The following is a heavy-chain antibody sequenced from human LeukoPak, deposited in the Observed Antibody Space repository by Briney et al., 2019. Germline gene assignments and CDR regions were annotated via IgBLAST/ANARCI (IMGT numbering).Heavy chain of an antibody. Sequence: ASGPTLVNPTQTLTLTCTFSGFSLSTSRMFLSWIRQPPGKALEWLARIDWDDDKYYSTSLKTRLTISKDTSKNQVVLTMTNMDPVDTATYYCARIPYYGSGSSPSPYYFDCWGQGTLVTVSS. CDR2: IDWDDDK. J-gene: IGHJ4*02. CDR3: ARIPYYGSGSSPSPYYFDC. CDR1: GFSLSTSRMF. D-gene: IGHD3-10*01. V-gene: IGHV2-70*11.